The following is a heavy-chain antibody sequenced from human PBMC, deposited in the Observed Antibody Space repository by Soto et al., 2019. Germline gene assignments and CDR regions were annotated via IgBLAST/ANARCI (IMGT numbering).Heavy chain of an antibody. CDR3: ARVAVTTLDFDY. Sequence: SETLSLTCTVSGGSISSYYWSWIRQPPGKGLEWIGYIYYSGSTNYNPSLKSRVTISVDASKNQFSLKLSSVTAADTAVYYCARVAVTTLDFDYWGQGTLVTVSS. V-gene: IGHV4-59*01. D-gene: IGHD4-4*01. CDR2: IYYSGST. J-gene: IGHJ4*02. CDR1: GGSISSYY.